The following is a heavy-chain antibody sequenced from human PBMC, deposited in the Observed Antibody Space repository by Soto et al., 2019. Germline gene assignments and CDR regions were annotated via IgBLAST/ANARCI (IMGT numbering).Heavy chain of an antibody. CDR1: GFTFSSYW. CDR3: ARDRRGYCSGGSCFLFYYYGMDV. CDR2: IKQDGSEK. J-gene: IGHJ6*02. V-gene: IGHV3-7*05. D-gene: IGHD2-15*01. Sequence: GGSLRLSCAASGFTFSSYWMSWVRQAPGKGLEWVANIKQDGSEKYYVDSVKGRFTISRDNAKNSLYLQMNSLRAEDTAVYYCARDRRGYCSGGSCFLFYYYGMDVWGQGTTVTVSS.